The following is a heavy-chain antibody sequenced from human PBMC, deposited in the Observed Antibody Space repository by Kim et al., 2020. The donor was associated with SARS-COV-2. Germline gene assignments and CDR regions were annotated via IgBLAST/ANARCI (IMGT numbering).Heavy chain of an antibody. V-gene: IGHV1-18*01. CDR1: GYTFTSYG. CDR3: ARGSPIVDFWSGYLPPPHWFDT. D-gene: IGHD3-3*01. Sequence: ASVKVSCKASGYTFTSYGISWVRQAPGQGLEWMGWISAYNGNTNYAQKLQGRVTMTTDTSTSTAYMELRSRRSDDTAVYYCARGSPIVDFWSGYLPPPHWFDTWGQGTLVTVAS. J-gene: IGHJ5*02. CDR2: ISAYNGNT.